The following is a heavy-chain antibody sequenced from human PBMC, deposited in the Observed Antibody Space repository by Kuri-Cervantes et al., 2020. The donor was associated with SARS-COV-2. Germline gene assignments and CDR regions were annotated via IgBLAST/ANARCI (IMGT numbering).Heavy chain of an antibody. CDR1: GFTFSSYA. V-gene: IGHV3-74*01. CDR2: FMSDGTSP. Sequence: GESLKISCAASGFTFSSYAMSWVRQAPGKGLVWVSRFMSDGTSPSYADSVRGRFTISRDNAKNTLYLQMNSLRADDTAVYYCAKSDWFDPWGQGTLVTVSS. CDR3: AKSDWFDP. J-gene: IGHJ5*02.